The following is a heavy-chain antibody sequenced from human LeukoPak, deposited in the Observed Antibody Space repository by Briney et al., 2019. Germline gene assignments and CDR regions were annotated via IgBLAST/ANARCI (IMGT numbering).Heavy chain of an antibody. V-gene: IGHV4-30-4*08. J-gene: IGHJ4*02. CDR1: GGSISSGDYY. Sequence: PSETLSLTCTVSGGSISSGDYYCSWIRQPPGKGLEWIGYIYYSGSTYYNPSLKSRVTISVDTSKNQFSLKLSSVTAADTAVYYCAREGYGGDSGLDSWGQGTLVTVSS. CDR3: AREGYGGDSGLDS. D-gene: IGHD4-23*01. CDR2: IYYSGST.